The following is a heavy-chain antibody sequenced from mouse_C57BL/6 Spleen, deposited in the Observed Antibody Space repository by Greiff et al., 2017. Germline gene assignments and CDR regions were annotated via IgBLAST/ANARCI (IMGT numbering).Heavy chain of an antibody. J-gene: IGHJ4*01. Sequence: DVKLVESEGGLVQPGSSMKLSCTASGFTFSDYYMAWVRQVPEKGLEWVANINYDGSSTYYLDSLKSRFIISRDNAKNILYLQMSSLKSEDTATYYCARDRAMDYWGQGTSVTVSS. CDR3: ARDRAMDY. V-gene: IGHV5-16*01. CDR2: INYDGSST. CDR1: GFTFSDYY.